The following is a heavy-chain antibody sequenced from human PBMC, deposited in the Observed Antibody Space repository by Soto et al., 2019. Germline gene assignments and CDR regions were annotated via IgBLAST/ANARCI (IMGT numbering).Heavy chain of an antibody. J-gene: IGHJ4*02. D-gene: IGHD2-15*01. Sequence: QVQLQESGPGLVKPSQTLSLTCTVSGGSMNSGGCCWNWIRQHPGEGLEWIGCISYGGTTSYNPSLKSRVTISADTSKNQFSRKLSSVTAAGTAVYYCSRGILVWGQGTLITVSS. CDR3: SRGILV. CDR1: GGSMNSGGCC. CDR2: ISYGGTT. V-gene: IGHV4-31*03.